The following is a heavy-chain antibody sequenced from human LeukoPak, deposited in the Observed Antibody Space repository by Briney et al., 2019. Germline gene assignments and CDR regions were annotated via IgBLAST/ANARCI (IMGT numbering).Heavy chain of an antibody. V-gene: IGHV4-31*03. CDR3: ARHYYDSSGYP. D-gene: IGHD3-22*01. CDR2: IYYSGST. J-gene: IGHJ5*02. CDR1: GGSISSGGYY. Sequence: SETLSLTCTVSGGSISSGGYYWSWIRQHPGKGLEWIGYIYYSGSTYYNPSLKSRVTISVDTSKNQFSLKLGSVTAADTAVYYCARHYYDSSGYPWGQGTLVTVSS.